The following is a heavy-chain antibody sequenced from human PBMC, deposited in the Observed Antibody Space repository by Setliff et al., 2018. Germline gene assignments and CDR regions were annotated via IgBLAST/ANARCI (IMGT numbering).Heavy chain of an antibody. CDR1: GGSINNYH. D-gene: IGHD6-13*01. CDR3: ARGGRISYRPSSSWYILDY. V-gene: IGHV4-59*12. CDR2: VGYNGNT. J-gene: IGHJ4*02. Sequence: SETLSLTCTVSGGSINNYHWNWIRQPPGKGLEWIGYVGYNGNTHYNPSLKSRVTISVDTSKNQFSLKLSSVTAADTAVYYCARGGRISYRPSSSWYILDYWGQGTLVTVSS.